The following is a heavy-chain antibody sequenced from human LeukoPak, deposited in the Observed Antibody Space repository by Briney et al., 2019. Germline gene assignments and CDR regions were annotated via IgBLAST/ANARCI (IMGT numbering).Heavy chain of an antibody. D-gene: IGHD3-22*01. Sequence: SETLSLTCAVYGGSFSGYYWSWIRQPPGKGLEWIGEINHSGSTNYNPSLKSRVTISVDTSKNQFSLKLSSVTAADTAVYYCASNDDSSGFKCWGQGTLVTVSS. CDR1: GGSFSGYY. CDR2: INHSGST. J-gene: IGHJ4*02. CDR3: ASNDDSSGFKC. V-gene: IGHV4-34*01.